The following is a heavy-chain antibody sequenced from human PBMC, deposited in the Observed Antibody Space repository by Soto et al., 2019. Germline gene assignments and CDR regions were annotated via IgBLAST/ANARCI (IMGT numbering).Heavy chain of an antibody. Sequence: PSETLSLTCSVSGVAMSYGGYSWSWIRQWKGKGWEGLGYIGDLEKTYYNPSCKSRLSLYIDRNRNQFSLSLSTMTDADEADYYCARGCCYYAFDVWGQGTPVTVSS. CDR2: IGDLEKT. V-gene: IGHV4-30-2*06. CDR3: ARGCCYYAFDV. J-gene: IGHJ4*02. D-gene: IGHD3-22*01. CDR1: GVAMSYGGYS.